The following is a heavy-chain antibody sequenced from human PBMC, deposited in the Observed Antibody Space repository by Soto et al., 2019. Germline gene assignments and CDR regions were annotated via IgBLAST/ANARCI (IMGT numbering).Heavy chain of an antibody. CDR2: VSGTSDMT. V-gene: IGHV3-23*01. CDR1: GFTFSSYP. Sequence: GVVLRPSCVGSGFTFSSYPMNWVRKAPGKGLEWVSAVSGTSDMTYYANSVTGRFTISRDNSKNTLYLQMNSLRDEDTAEFYCGFPPEYCSGATCYFPFCYWGQGTLVTVSS. J-gene: IGHJ4*02. CDR3: GFPPEYCSGATCYFPFCY. D-gene: IGHD2-15*01.